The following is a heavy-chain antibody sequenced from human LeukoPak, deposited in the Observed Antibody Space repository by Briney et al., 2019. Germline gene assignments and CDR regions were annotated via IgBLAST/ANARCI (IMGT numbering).Heavy chain of an antibody. D-gene: IGHD6-6*01. CDR1: GFTFSSYG. CDR3: AKDGVAARRVVDY. J-gene: IGHJ4*02. Sequence: GGSLRLSCAASGFTFSSYGMHWVRQAPGKGLEWVAFIRYDGSNKYYADSVKGRFTISRDNSKNTLYLQMNSLRAEDTAVYYCAKDGVAARRVVDYWGQGTLVTVSS. V-gene: IGHV3-30*02. CDR2: IRYDGSNK.